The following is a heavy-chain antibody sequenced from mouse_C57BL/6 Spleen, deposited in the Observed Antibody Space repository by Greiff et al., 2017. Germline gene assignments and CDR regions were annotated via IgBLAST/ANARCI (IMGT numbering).Heavy chain of an antibody. Sequence: EVQGVESGGGLVKPGGSLKLSCAASGFTFSSYAMSWVRQTPEKRLAWVATISDGGSYTYYPDNVKGRFTISRDNAKNNRYLQMSHLKSEDTAMYYCARDEGNFDYWGQGTTLTVSS. CDR2: ISDGGSYT. V-gene: IGHV5-4*01. J-gene: IGHJ2*01. CDR3: ARDEGNFDY. CDR1: GFTFSSYA.